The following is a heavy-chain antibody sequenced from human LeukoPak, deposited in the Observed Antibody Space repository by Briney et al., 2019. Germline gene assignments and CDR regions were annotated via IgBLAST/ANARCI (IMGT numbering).Heavy chain of an antibody. CDR1: GFTFDDYA. J-gene: IGHJ2*01. D-gene: IGHD6-13*01. CDR3: AKDESQGYSSSWNWYFDL. Sequence: SGGSLRLSCAASGFTFDDYAMHWVRQAPGKGLEWVSGISWNSGSIGYADSVKGRFTISRDNAKNSLYLQMNSLRAEDTALYYCAKDESQGYSSSWNWYFDLWGRGTLVTVSS. V-gene: IGHV3-9*01. CDR2: ISWNSGSI.